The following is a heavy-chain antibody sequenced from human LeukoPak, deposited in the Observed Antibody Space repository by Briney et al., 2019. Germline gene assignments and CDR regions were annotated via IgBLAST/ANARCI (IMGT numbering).Heavy chain of an antibody. Sequence: SETLSLSCTVSGGYTSSANHHWGWIRQAPGKGLEWIGSTHHSGTSNYNPSLKSRVSISVDTSKNQFSLEVHSVTAADTAVYYCARAPYYFVPLIDSWGQGTLVIVS. CDR2: THHSGTS. CDR1: GGYTSSANHH. CDR3: ARAPYYFVPLIDS. V-gene: IGHV4-39*07. J-gene: IGHJ4*02. D-gene: IGHD3-16*01.